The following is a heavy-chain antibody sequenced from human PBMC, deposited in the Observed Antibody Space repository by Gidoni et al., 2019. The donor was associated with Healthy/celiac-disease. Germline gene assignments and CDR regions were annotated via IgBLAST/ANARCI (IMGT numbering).Heavy chain of an antibody. D-gene: IGHD6-13*01. J-gene: IGHJ4*02. CDR1: EDTFRSYG. Sequence: QLVQSGAEVKKTGSSVKVSCKASEDTFRSYGISWVRQAPGQGLEWVGGIVPVFGTVNYAQKFRGRVTITADESTSTAYMELNSLRSEDTAVYYCARDDIAVAGSDFDYWGQGTLVTVSS. V-gene: IGHV1-69*01. CDR3: ARDDIAVAGSDFDY. CDR2: IVPVFGTV.